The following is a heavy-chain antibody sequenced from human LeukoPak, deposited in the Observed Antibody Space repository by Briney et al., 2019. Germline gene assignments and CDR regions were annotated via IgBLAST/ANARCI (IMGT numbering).Heavy chain of an antibody. J-gene: IGHJ3*02. Sequence: ASVKVSCKASGYTFTGYYMHWVRQAPGQGLEWMGWINPNSGGTNYAQKFQGRVTTTRDTSISTAYMELSRLRSDDTAVYYCRGYYDSSGYYGQEAFDIWGQGTMVTVSS. V-gene: IGHV1-2*02. CDR1: GYTFTGYY. CDR3: RGYYDSSGYYGQEAFDI. CDR2: INPNSGGT. D-gene: IGHD3-22*01.